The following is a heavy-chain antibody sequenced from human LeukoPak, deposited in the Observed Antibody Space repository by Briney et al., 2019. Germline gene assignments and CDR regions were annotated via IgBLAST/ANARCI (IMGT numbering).Heavy chain of an antibody. CDR1: GGSISSSSYY. D-gene: IGHD4-17*01. CDR3: ARGGHGDYSFDY. J-gene: IGHJ4*03. Sequence: SENLSLTCTVSGGSISSSSYYWGWIRQPPGKGLEWIGSIYYSGSTYYNPSLKSRVTISVDTSKNQFSLKLSSVTAADTAVYYCARGGHGDYSFDYWGQGTMVTVSS. V-gene: IGHV4-39*07. CDR2: IYYSGST.